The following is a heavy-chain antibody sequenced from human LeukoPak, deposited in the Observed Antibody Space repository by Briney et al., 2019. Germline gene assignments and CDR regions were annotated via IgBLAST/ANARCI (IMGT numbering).Heavy chain of an antibody. CDR3: ARKSMGNDFDY. D-gene: IGHD4-23*01. CDR1: GYRFRSYW. Sequence: GESLKISFQASGYRFRSYWSSWVRQMPGKGLEWMGRIDPRDSYTNYSPSFQGHVTISADKSISTAYLQWSSLKASDTAMYYCARKSMGNDFDYWGQGTLVTVSS. V-gene: IGHV5-10-1*01. CDR2: IDPRDSYT. J-gene: IGHJ4*01.